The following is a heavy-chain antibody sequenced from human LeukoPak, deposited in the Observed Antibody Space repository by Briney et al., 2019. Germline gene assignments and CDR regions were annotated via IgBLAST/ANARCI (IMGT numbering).Heavy chain of an antibody. CDR2: IKSKTDGGTT. Sequence: GGSLRLSCAASGFTFSNAWMSWVRQAPGKGLEWVGRIKSKTDGGTTDYAAPVKGRFTISRDDSKNTLYLQMNSLRAEDTAVYYCAKNAYDSSGYHPDYWGQGTLVTVSS. CDR3: AKNAYDSSGYHPDY. V-gene: IGHV3-15*01. CDR1: GFTFSNAW. D-gene: IGHD3-22*01. J-gene: IGHJ4*02.